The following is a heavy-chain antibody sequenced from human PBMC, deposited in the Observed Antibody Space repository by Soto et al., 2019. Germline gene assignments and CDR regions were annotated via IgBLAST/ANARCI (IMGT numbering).Heavy chain of an antibody. CDR3: FLGRSYNWNDYYFDY. D-gene: IGHD1-20*01. CDR1: GGSISINTYY. CDR2: IYYGGTS. J-gene: IGHJ4*02. V-gene: IGHV4-39*01. Sequence: SETLSLTCTVSGGSISINTYYWGWIRQPPGKGLEWIGSIYYGGTSYYNSSLKSRVTLSVDTSKNQLSLKLTFVTAAETALYYCFLGRSYNWNDYYFDYWGQGTLVTVSS.